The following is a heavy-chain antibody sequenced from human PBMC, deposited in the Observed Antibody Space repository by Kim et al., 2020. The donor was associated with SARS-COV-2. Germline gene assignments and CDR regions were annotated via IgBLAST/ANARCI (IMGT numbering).Heavy chain of an antibody. J-gene: IGHJ6*02. CDR3: ARDGKYCSSTSCYKGGMDV. CDR1: GFTFDDYG. D-gene: IGHD2-2*02. Sequence: GGSLRLSCAASGFTFDDYGMSWVRQAPGKGLEWVSGINWNGGSTGYADSVKGRFTISRDNAKNSLYLQMNSLRAEDTALYYCARDGKYCSSTSCYKGGMDVWGQGTTVTVSS. CDR2: INWNGGST. V-gene: IGHV3-20*04.